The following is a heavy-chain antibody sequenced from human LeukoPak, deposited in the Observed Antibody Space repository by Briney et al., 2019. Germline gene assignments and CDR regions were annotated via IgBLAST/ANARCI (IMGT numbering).Heavy chain of an antibody. CDR2: MNPNSGNT. Sequence: ASVKVSCKASGYTFTCYDINWVRQATGQGLEWMGWMNPNSGNTGYAQKFQGRVTMTRNTSISTAYMELSSLRSEDTAVYYCARVPTYKYSNRRRYWFDPWGQGTLVTVSS. CDR1: GYTFTCYD. CDR3: ARVPTYKYSNRRRYWFDP. D-gene: IGHD4-11*01. V-gene: IGHV1-8*01. J-gene: IGHJ5*02.